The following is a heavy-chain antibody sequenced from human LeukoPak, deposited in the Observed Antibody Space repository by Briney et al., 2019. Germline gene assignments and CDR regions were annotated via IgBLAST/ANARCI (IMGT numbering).Heavy chain of an antibody. D-gene: IGHD3-10*01. CDR1: GFTFSNAW. V-gene: IGHV3-15*05. CDR3: ARFLMGRGVTLYPY. J-gene: IGHJ4*02. Sequence: GGSLRLSCAASGFTFSNAWMSWVRQAPGKGLEWVGRIKSKTDGGTTDYAAPVKGRFTISRDDSKNTLYLQMNSLRAEDTAVYYCARFLMGRGVTLYPYWGQGTLVTVSS. CDR2: IKSKTDGGTT.